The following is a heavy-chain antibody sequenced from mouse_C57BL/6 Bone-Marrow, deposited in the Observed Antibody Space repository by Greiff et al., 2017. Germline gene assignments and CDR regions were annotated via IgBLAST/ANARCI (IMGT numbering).Heavy chain of an antibody. Sequence: EVQLQQSGTVLARPGASVKMSCKTSGYTFTSYWMHWVKQRPGQGLEWIGAIYPGNSDTSYNQKFKGKAKLTAVTSASTAYMELSSLTNEDSAVYYCTRIYYDYDEGYYCDYWGQGTTLTVSS. D-gene: IGHD2-4*01. V-gene: IGHV1-5*01. J-gene: IGHJ2*01. CDR1: GYTFTSYW. CDR3: TRIYYDYDEGYYCDY. CDR2: IYPGNSDT.